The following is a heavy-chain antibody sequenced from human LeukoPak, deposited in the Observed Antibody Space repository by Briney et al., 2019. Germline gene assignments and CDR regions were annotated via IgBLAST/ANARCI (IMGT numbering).Heavy chain of an antibody. J-gene: IGHJ3*02. CDR1: GFTFSTFA. CDR2: ISGSGDST. V-gene: IGHV3-23*01. Sequence: GGSLRLSCAASGFTFSTFAMNWVRQAPGKGLEWVSAISGSGDSTYFGDSVKGRFTISRDNSKSVLYLQMNSLRAEDTAVYYCARVNPQRPDCSSTSCFVDAFDIWGQGTMVTVSS. CDR3: ARVNPQRPDCSSTSCFVDAFDI. D-gene: IGHD2-2*01.